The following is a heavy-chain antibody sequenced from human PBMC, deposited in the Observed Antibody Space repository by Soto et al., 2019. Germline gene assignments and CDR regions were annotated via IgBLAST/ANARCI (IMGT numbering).Heavy chain of an antibody. Sequence: GASVKVSCKASGFTFTTYAMHWVRQAPGQRLEWMGWINAGNGNTKYSQKFQGRVTITRDTSASTAYMELSSLRSEDTAVYYCARAVAVPADFDYWGQGTLVTVSS. D-gene: IGHD6-19*01. V-gene: IGHV1-3*01. CDR1: GFTFTTYA. CDR3: ARAVAVPADFDY. J-gene: IGHJ4*02. CDR2: INAGNGNT.